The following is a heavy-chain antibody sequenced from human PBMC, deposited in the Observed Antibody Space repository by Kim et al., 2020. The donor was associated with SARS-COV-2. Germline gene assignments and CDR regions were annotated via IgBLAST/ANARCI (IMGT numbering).Heavy chain of an antibody. Sequence: GGSLRLSCAASGFTFSAYAMSWVRQAPGKGLAWVSAISGSGGSTYYADSVRGRFTISRDNSKNTLYLQMNSLRAEDTAIYSCAKDPTQYEQSRWSFDYWGQGTLVTVSS. CDR3: AKDPTQYEQSRWSFDY. CDR2: ISGSGGST. V-gene: IGHV3-23*01. CDR1: GFTFSAYA. J-gene: IGHJ4*02. D-gene: IGHD2-15*01.